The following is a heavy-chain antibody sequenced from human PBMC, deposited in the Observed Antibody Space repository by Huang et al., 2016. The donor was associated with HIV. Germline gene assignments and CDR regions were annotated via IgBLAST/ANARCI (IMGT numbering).Heavy chain of an antibody. CDR2: IYFDDSDA. CDR3: ARRRRGGFDI. CDR1: RYNFAGYW. V-gene: IGHV5-51*03. J-gene: IGHJ3*02. Sequence: EVQLVQSGAEVKRPGESLKISCQGSRYNFAGYWIGWVRQMPGKGLEWMGSIYFDDSDARYRPSLQGQVTISADTSLYSSYLQWTSLRASDTAIFYCARRRRGGFDIWGQGTLVTVSS. D-gene: IGHD2-15*01.